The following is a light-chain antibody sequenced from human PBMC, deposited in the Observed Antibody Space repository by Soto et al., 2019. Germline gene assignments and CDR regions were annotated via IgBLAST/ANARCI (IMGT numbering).Light chain of an antibody. CDR2: DVS. CDR1: SSDVGEYDY. Sequence: QSALTQPRSVSGSPGQSVTISCTGTSSDVGEYDYVSWYQHHPGKAPKLMIYDVSQRPSGVPDRFSGSKSGSTASLTISGLQAEDEADYYCQSYYSSLSGSVFGGGTKLTVL. CDR3: QSYYSSLSGSV. J-gene: IGLJ2*01. V-gene: IGLV2-11*01.